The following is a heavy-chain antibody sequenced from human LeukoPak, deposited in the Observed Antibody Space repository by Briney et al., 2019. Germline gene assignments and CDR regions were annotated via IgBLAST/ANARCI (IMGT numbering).Heavy chain of an antibody. CDR3: ARLHEDSSGSSSAFDI. J-gene: IGHJ3*02. CDR1: GYIFTSYW. D-gene: IGHD3-22*01. Sequence: GESLQISCKGSGYIFTSYWIGWVRQMPGKGLEWMGIIYPGDSDTRYSPSFQGQVTISADKSISTAYLQWSSLKASDTAMYYCARLHEDSSGSSSAFDIWGQGTMVTVSS. CDR2: IYPGDSDT. V-gene: IGHV5-51*01.